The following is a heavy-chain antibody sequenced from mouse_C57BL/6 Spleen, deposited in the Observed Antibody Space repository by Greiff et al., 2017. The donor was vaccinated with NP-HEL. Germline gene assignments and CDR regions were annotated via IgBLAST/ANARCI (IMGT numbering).Heavy chain of an antibody. J-gene: IGHJ1*03. CDR1: GFTFSDYY. CDR2: INYDGSST. V-gene: IGHV5-16*01. D-gene: IGHD1-1*01. Sequence: EVKLMESEGGLVQPGSSMKLSCTASGFTFSDYYMAWVRQVPEKGLEWVANINYDGSSTYYLDSLKSRFIISRDNAKNILYLQMSSLKSEDTATYYCARGYGPNWYFDVWGTGTTVTVSS. CDR3: ARGYGPNWYFDV.